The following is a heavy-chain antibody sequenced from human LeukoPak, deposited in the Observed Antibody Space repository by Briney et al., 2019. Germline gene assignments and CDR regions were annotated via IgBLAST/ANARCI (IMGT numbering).Heavy chain of an antibody. Sequence: GGSLRLSCAASGFTFSSYTMHWVRQAPGQGLEWVAVISYDGSNKYYADSVKGRFTISGDTSKNTLYLQMNSLRAEDTAVYYCARDRCSSTSCYTHYFDYWGQGTLVTVSS. V-gene: IGHV3-30-3*01. J-gene: IGHJ4*02. CDR2: ISYDGSNK. D-gene: IGHD2-2*02. CDR3: ARDRCSSTSCYTHYFDY. CDR1: GFTFSSYT.